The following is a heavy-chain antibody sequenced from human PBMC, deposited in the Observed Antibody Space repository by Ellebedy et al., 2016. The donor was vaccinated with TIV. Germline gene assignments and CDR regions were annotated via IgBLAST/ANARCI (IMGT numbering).Heavy chain of an antibody. CDR3: ERMYSSGWYGGWFDP. J-gene: IGHJ5*02. Sequence: MPSETLSLTCTASGCSISSYYWSWIRQPPGKGLEWIGYIYYSGSTNYNPSLKSRVTISVDTSKNQFSLKLSSVTAADTAVYYCERMYSSGWYGGWFDPWGQGTLVTVSS. CDR1: GCSISSYY. D-gene: IGHD6-19*01. V-gene: IGHV4-59*08. CDR2: IYYSGST.